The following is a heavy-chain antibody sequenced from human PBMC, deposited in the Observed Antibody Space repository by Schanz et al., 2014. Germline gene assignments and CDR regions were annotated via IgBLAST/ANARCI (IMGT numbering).Heavy chain of an antibody. CDR1: GFNSDDYA. D-gene: IGHD3-22*01. Sequence: DVQLLESGGGLVQPGGSLRLSCTASGFNSDDYAMHWVRQAPGKGLEWVSTIGTSGGTNYAESVKGRFTISRDNSKNTLYLQMNSLRAEDTAVYYCAKDRSWDYDSSGYFDYWGQGTLVTVSS. V-gene: IGHV3-23*01. CDR3: AKDRSWDYDSSGYFDY. J-gene: IGHJ4*02. CDR2: IGTSGGT.